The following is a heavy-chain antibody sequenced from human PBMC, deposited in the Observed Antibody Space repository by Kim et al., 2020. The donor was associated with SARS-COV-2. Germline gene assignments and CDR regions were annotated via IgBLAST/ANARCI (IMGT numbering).Heavy chain of an antibody. Sequence: SETLSLTCTVSGGSISSYYWSWIRQPPGKGLEWIGYIYYSGSTNYNPSLKSRVTISVDTSKNQFSLKLSSVTAADTAVYYCAREGGYCTGGVCSFWLDPWGQGTLVTVSS. CDR3: AREGGYCTGGVCSFWLDP. D-gene: IGHD2-8*02. V-gene: IGHV4-59*01. CDR2: IYYSGST. J-gene: IGHJ5*02. CDR1: GGSISSYY.